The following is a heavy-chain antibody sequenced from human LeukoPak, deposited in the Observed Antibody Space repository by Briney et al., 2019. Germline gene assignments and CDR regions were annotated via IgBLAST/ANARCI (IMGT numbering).Heavy chain of an antibody. V-gene: IGHV1-2*04. CDR2: INPNSGGT. D-gene: IGHD6-19*01. Sequence: GASVKVSCKASGYTFTGYYMHWVRQAPGQGGEWRGWINPNSGGTKYAQKFQGWGTMTRDTSISTAYMELSRLRSDDTAVYYCARGRLEVAGALDAFDSWGQGTMVTVSS. CDR1: GYTFTGYY. CDR3: ARGRLEVAGALDAFDS. J-gene: IGHJ3*02.